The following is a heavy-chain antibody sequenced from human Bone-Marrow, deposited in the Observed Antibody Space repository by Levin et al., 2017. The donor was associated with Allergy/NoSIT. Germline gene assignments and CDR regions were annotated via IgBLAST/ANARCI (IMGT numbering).Heavy chain of an antibody. V-gene: IGHV3-30-3*01. J-gene: IGHJ4*02. CDR2: ISYDGSNK. CDR3: ARDQYYYGSGSYREGPDY. Sequence: QAGGSLRLSCAASGFTFSSYAMHWVRQAPGKGLEWVAVISYDGSNKYYADSVKGRFTISRDNSKNTLYLQMNSLRAEDTAVYYCARDQYYYGSGSYREGPDYWGQGTLVTVSS. D-gene: IGHD3-10*01. CDR1: GFTFSSYA.